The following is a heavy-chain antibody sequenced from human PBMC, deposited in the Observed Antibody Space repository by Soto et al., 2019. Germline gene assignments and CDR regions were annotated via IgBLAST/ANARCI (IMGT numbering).Heavy chain of an antibody. CDR2: INHSGST. Sequence: QVQLQQWGAGLLKPSETLSLTCAVYGGSFSGYYWSWIRQPPGKGLEWIGEINHSGSTNYNPSLKSRVTISVDTSKNQFSLKLSSVTAADTAVYYCAPLVNDAFDIWGQGTMVTVSS. J-gene: IGHJ3*02. CDR1: GGSFSGYY. V-gene: IGHV4-34*01. D-gene: IGHD6-13*01. CDR3: APLVNDAFDI.